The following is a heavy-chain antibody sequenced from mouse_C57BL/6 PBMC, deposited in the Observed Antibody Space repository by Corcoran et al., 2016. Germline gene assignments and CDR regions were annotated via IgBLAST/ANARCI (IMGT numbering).Heavy chain of an antibody. V-gene: IGHV3-6*01. Sequence: DVQLQESGPGLVKPSQSLSLTCSVTGYSITSGYYWNWIRQFPGNKLEWMGYISYDGSNNYNPSLKNRISITRDTSKNQFFLKLNSVTTEDTATYYCARADDYDGDWYFDVWGTGTTVTVSS. CDR1: GYSITSGYY. CDR2: ISYDGSN. J-gene: IGHJ1*03. CDR3: ARADDYDGDWYFDV. D-gene: IGHD2-4*01.